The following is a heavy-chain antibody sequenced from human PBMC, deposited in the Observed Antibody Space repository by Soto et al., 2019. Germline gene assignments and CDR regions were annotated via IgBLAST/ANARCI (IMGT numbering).Heavy chain of an antibody. J-gene: IGHJ5*02. CDR2: ISAYNGNT. V-gene: IGHV1-18*01. Sequence: QVQLVQSGAEVKKPGASVKVSCKASGYTFTSYGISWVRQAPGQGLEWMGWISAYNGNTNYAQKLQGRVNMTTDTSTSTAYMELRSLRSDDTAVYYCARDPARTYYDILTGYSGFDPWGQGTLVTVSS. D-gene: IGHD3-9*01. CDR3: ARDPARTYYDILTGYSGFDP. CDR1: GYTFTSYG.